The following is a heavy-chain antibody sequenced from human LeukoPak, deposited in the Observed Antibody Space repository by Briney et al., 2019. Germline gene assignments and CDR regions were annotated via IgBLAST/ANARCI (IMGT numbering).Heavy chain of an antibody. D-gene: IGHD2-2*01. V-gene: IGHV3-7*01. J-gene: IGHJ6*03. CDR3: ARRGECSSTSCYFYYYYYMDV. Sequence: PGGSLRLSCAASGFTFSSYWMSWVRQAPGKGLEWVANIKQDGSEKYYVDSVKGRFTISRDNAKNSLYLQMNSLRAEDTAVYYCARRGECSSTSCYFYYYYYMDVWGKGTTVTVSS. CDR2: IKQDGSEK. CDR1: GFTFSSYW.